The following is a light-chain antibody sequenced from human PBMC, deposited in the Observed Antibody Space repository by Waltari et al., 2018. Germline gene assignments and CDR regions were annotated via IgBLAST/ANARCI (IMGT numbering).Light chain of an antibody. V-gene: IGLV2-23*01. CDR3: CSYAGSTTFLYV. J-gene: IGLJ1*01. CDR1: SNDLGTYNL. CDR2: EGT. Sequence: QSALTQPASVSGSPGQSITISCTGSSNDLGTYNLVSWYQQHPGKAPKLMIYEGTERPSGVSNRFSGSKSGNTASLTISWLQAEDEADYYCCSYAGSTTFLYVFGTGTKVTVL.